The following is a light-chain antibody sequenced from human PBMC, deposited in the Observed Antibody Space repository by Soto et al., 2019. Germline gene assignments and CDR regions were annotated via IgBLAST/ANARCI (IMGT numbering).Light chain of an antibody. CDR1: QSVSSNS. CDR3: QQYGSPPCT. J-gene: IGKJ1*01. CDR2: GAT. V-gene: IGKV3-20*01. Sequence: DIVLTQSPGTLSLSPGERATVSCRASQSVSSNSLAWYQQKPGQAPRLLIYGATSGAPGIPDRFRGSGSGTDFTLTISRLEPEDFAVYYCQQYGSPPCTFGQGTKVEIK.